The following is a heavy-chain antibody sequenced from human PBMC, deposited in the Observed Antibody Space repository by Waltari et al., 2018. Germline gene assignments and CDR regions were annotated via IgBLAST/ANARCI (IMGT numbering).Heavy chain of an antibody. D-gene: IGHD1-1*01. J-gene: IGHJ3*01. V-gene: IGHV3-23*01. Sequence: EVQLLESXGGLEQPGGSLRLSCXASGXTFSTYAMNWVRQAPGKGLEWVSSITTSXDNTYSADSXKGRFTXSRDXXKXXLYLQMNXXXAEXTAVYYCAAYXTSRRGAXDFWGQGTMXTVSS. CDR3: AAYXTSRRGAXDF. CDR2: ITTSXDNT. CDR1: GXTFSTYA.